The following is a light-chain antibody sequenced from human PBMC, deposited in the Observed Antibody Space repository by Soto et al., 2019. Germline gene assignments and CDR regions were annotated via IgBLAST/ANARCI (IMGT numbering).Light chain of an antibody. CDR2: DAS. J-gene: IGKJ1*01. V-gene: IGKV1-5*02. CDR1: QSSSSW. Sequence: DIQMTQSPSTVSASVGGRVTIICRANQSSSSWLAWYQQKPGTAPKLLIYDASSLESRVPSRFSGSGSGTEFTLTISSLQPDDFATYYCQQYNSYSTLGQGTKV. CDR3: QQYNSYST.